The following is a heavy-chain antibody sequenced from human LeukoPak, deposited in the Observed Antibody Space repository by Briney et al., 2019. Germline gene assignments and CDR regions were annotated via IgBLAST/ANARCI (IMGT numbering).Heavy chain of an antibody. J-gene: IGHJ6*03. CDR3: AIYYGSGGRYYYYYMDV. Sequence: SQTLSLTCTVSGGSISSGDYYWSWIRQPPGKGLEWIGYIYYSGRTYYNPSLKSRVTISVDTSKNQFSLKLSSVTAADTAVYYCAIYYGSGGRYYYYYMDVWGKGTTVTVSS. D-gene: IGHD3-10*01. V-gene: IGHV4-30-4*08. CDR1: GGSISSGDYY. CDR2: IYYSGRT.